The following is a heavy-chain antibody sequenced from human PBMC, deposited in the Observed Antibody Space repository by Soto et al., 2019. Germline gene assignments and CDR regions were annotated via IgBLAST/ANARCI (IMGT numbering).Heavy chain of an antibody. CDR3: ARGNREYSGYDYYYYGMDV. Sequence: ASVKVSCKASGYTFTGYYMHWVRQAPGQGLERMGWINPNSGGTKYAQKFQGWDTMTRDTSISTAYMELSRLRSDDTAVYYCARGNREYSGYDYYYYGMDVWGQGTTVTVSS. CDR1: GYTFTGYY. D-gene: IGHD5-12*01. CDR2: INPNSGGT. V-gene: IGHV1-2*04. J-gene: IGHJ6*02.